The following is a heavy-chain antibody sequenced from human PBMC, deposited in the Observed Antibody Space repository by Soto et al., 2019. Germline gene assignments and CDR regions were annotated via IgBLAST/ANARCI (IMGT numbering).Heavy chain of an antibody. CDR1: GYSFTSYW. CDR2: IDPSDSYT. CDR3: ARHKRGYYYYYGMDV. J-gene: IGHJ6*02. Sequence: PGESLKISCKGSGYSFTSYWISWVRQMPGKGLEWMGRIDPSDSYTNYSPSFQGHVTISADKSISTAYLQWSSLKASDTAMYYCARHKRGYYYYYGMDVWGQGTTVTVSS. V-gene: IGHV5-10-1*01. D-gene: IGHD3-16*01.